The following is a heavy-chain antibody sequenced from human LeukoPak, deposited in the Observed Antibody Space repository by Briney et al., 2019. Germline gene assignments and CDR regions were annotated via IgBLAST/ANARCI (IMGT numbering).Heavy chain of an antibody. V-gene: IGHV3-7*01. D-gene: IGHD3-3*01. CDR3: ARDRSTDFWSGYYTNYFDY. CDR2: IEEDGSEK. Sequence: GGSLRLSCAAAGFTFSSYWMNWVRQAPGKGLEWVANIEEDGSEKYYVDSVKGRFTISRDNAKNSLYLQMNSLRAEDTAVYYCARDRSTDFWSGYYTNYFDYWGQGTLVTVSS. J-gene: IGHJ4*02. CDR1: GFTFSSYW.